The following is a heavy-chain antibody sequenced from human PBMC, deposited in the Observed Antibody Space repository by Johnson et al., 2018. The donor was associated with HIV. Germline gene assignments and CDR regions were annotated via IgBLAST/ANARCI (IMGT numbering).Heavy chain of an antibody. CDR3: ARGLGWDTNLAFDI. D-gene: IGHD4-11*01. J-gene: IGHJ3*02. CDR1: GFTFSSYG. Sequence: QVQLVESGGGVVQPGRSLRLSCAAYGFTFSSYGMHWVRQAPGKGLEWVAVIWYDGSNKYYADSVKGRFTISRDNSKNTLYLQMNSLRAEDTAVYYCARGLGWDTNLAFDIWGQGTVVTVSS. V-gene: IGHV3-33*08. CDR2: IWYDGSNK.